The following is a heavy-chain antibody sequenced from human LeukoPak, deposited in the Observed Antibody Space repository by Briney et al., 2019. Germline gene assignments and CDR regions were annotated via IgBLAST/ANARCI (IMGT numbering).Heavy chain of an antibody. J-gene: IGHJ3*01. V-gene: IGHV3-23*01. CDR3: ARDYGDAFDV. D-gene: IGHD4-17*01. CDR1: GFTFSNYA. CDR2: ISGSDGST. Sequence: PGGSLRLSCAASGFTFSNYAMNWVRQAPGKGLEWVSGISGSDGSTYYADSVKGRFTISRDNSKNTLYLQMNSLRAEDTAVYYCARDYGDAFDVWGQGTMVTVSS.